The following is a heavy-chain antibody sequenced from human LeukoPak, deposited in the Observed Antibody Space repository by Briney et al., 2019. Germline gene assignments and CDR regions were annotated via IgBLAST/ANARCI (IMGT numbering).Heavy chain of an antibody. CDR1: GYSISSGYY. J-gene: IGHJ4*02. V-gene: IGHV4-38-2*02. Sequence: PSETLSLTCTVSGYSISSGYYWGWIRQPPGKGLEWIGSIYHSGSTYYNPSLKSRVTISVDTSKNQFSLKLSSVTAADTAVYYCARVRPGTTVATFDYWGQGTLVTVSS. CDR3: ARVRPGTTVATFDY. CDR2: IYHSGST. D-gene: IGHD4-23*01.